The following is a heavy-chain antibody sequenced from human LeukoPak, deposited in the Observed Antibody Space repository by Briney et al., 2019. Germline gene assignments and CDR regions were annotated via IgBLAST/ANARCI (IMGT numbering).Heavy chain of an antibody. D-gene: IGHD7-27*01. CDR2: IYYSGST. V-gene: IGHV4-30-4*01. J-gene: IGHJ4*02. CDR1: GGSISSGDYY. Sequence: SETLSLTCTVSGGSISSGDYYWSWIRQPPGKGLEWIGYIYYSGSTYYNPSLKSRVTISVDTSKNQFSLKLSSVTAADTAVYYCARDWAHGDHFDYWGQGTLVTVSS. CDR3: ARDWAHGDHFDY.